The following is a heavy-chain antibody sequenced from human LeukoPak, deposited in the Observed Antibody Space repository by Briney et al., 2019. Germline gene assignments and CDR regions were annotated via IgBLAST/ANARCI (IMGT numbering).Heavy chain of an antibody. Sequence: PETLPLTCTVSGGSISSYYWSWIRQPAGKGLEWIGRIYTSGSTNYNPSLKSRVTMSVDTSKNQFSLKLSSVTAADTAVYYCARDRGIAVAYPFGYWGQGTLVTVSS. CDR1: GGSISSYY. CDR2: IYTSGST. J-gene: IGHJ4*02. CDR3: ARDRGIAVAYPFGY. D-gene: IGHD6-19*01. V-gene: IGHV4-4*07.